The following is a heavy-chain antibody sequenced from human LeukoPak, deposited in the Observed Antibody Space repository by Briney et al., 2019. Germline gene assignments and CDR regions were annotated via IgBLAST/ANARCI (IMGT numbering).Heavy chain of an antibody. CDR3: AWSSGGSCYSCLDY. CDR1: GGSISSYH. J-gene: IGHJ4*02. CDR2: IYTSGST. D-gene: IGHD2-15*01. Sequence: PSETLSLTCTVSGGSISSYHWSWIRQPPGKGLEWIGRIYTSGSTNYNPSLKSRVTISVDTSKNQFSLKLSSVTAADTAVYYCAWSSGGSCYSCLDYWGQGTLVTVSS. V-gene: IGHV4-4*08.